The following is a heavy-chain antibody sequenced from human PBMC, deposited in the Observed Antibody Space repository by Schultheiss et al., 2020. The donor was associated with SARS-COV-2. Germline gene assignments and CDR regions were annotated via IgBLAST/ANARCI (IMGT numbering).Heavy chain of an antibody. Sequence: GGSLRLSCKGSGYSFTNYWISWVRQMPGKGLEWMGRIDPSDSYTNYSPSFQGQVTISADKSISTAYLQWSSLKASDTTMYYCAMTAYSYGRDAFDIWGQGTMFTVSS. CDR1: GYSFTNYW. V-gene: IGHV5-10-1*04. D-gene: IGHD5-18*01. J-gene: IGHJ3*02. CDR2: IDPSDSYT. CDR3: AMTAYSYGRDAFDI.